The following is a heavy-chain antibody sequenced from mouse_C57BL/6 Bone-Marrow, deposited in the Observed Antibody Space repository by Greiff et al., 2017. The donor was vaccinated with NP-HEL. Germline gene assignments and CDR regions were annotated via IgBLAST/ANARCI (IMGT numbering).Heavy chain of an antibody. Sequence: VQLQQPGAELVRPGSSVKLSCKASGYTFTSYWMDWVKQRPGQGLEWIGNIYPSDSETHYNQKFKDKATLTVDKSSSTAYMQLSSLTSEDSAVYYCASGGEYYAMDYWGQGTSVTVSS. CDR1: GYTFTSYW. V-gene: IGHV1-61*01. CDR3: ASGGEYYAMDY. J-gene: IGHJ4*01. CDR2: IYPSDSET.